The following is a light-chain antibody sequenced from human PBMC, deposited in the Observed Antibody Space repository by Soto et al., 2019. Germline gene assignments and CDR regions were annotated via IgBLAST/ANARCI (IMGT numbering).Light chain of an antibody. Sequence: EIVLTHSPGTLSLSPWEIATLSCRASQSVSNNYLAWYQQKPGQAPRLLIYGASNRATGIPDRFSGSGSGTEFTLTISSLQSEDFAVYYCQQYHSYSYTFGQGTRLEIK. J-gene: IGKJ5*01. CDR3: QQYHSYSYT. CDR1: QSVSNNY. CDR2: GAS. V-gene: IGKV3-20*01.